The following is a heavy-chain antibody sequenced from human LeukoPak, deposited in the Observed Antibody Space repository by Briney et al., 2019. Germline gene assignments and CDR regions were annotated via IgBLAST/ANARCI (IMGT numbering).Heavy chain of an antibody. CDR3: ARLKRHFEVMY. D-gene: IGHD3-9*01. Sequence: PSETLSLTCTVSGGSISSSSYYWGWIRQPPGKGLEWIGSIYYSGSTYYNPSLKSRVTISVDTSKNQFSLKLSSVTAADTAVYYCARLKRHFEVMYWGQGTLVTVSS. CDR2: IYYSGST. J-gene: IGHJ4*02. CDR1: GGSISSSSYY. V-gene: IGHV4-39*01.